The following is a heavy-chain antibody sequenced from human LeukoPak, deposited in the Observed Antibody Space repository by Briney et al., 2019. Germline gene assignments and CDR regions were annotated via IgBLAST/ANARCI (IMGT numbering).Heavy chain of an antibody. J-gene: IGHJ4*02. D-gene: IGHD2-15*01. CDR2: ISAYNGNT. V-gene: IGHV1-18*01. CDR1: GYTFTSYG. Sequence: ASVKVSCKASGYTFTSYGISWVRQAPGQGLEWMGWISAYNGNTNYAQKLQGRVTMTTDTSTSTAYMELRSLRSDDTAVYYCARTCSAGSCYGIFVNWGQGTLVTVSS. CDR3: ARTCSAGSCYGIFVN.